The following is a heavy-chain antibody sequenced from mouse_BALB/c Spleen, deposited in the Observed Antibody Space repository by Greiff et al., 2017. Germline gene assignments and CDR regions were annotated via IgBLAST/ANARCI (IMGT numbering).Heavy chain of an antibody. CDR3: ARRFTTVDY. Sequence: EVQRVESGGGLVKPGGSLKLSCAASGFTFSSYAMSWVRQTPEKRLEWVASISSGGSTYYPDSVKGRFTISRDNARNILYLQMSSLRSEDTAMYYCARRFTTVDYWGQGTTLTVSS. CDR2: ISSGGST. D-gene: IGHD1-1*01. J-gene: IGHJ2*01. V-gene: IGHV5-6-5*01. CDR1: GFTFSSYA.